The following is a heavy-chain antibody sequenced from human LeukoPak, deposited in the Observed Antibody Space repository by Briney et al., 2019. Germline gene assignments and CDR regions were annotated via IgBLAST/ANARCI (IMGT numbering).Heavy chain of an antibody. Sequence: GGSLRLSCSASGFTFSTYPMHWVRQGPGKGLEYVSAISGNGVSTYYADSVKGRFIISRDNSRNTLYLQMRSLRTEDTAVYYCVKDFSSSWSNWFDLWGQGTLVTVSS. D-gene: IGHD6-13*01. V-gene: IGHV3-64D*06. CDR3: VKDFSSSWSNWFDL. CDR1: GFTFSTYP. CDR2: ISGNGVST. J-gene: IGHJ5*02.